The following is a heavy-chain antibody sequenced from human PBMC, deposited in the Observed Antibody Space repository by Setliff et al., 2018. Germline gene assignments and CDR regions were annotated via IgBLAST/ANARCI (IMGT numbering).Heavy chain of an antibody. J-gene: IGHJ4*02. CDR3: ARLIADTAMAN. D-gene: IGHD5-18*01. Sequence: PGESLKISRQGSGYSFTTYWIGWVRQMPGKGLEWMGIIYPGDSDARYSPSFQGQVTISADKAITTAYLQWSSLKASDTAMYYCARLIADTAMANWGQGTLVTVSS. CDR2: IYPGDSDA. CDR1: GYSFTTYW. V-gene: IGHV5-51*01.